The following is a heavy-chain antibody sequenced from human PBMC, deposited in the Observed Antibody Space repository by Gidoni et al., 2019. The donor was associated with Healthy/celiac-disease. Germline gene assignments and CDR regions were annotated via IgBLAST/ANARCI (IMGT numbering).Heavy chain of an antibody. D-gene: IGHD3-22*01. V-gene: IGHV4-39*01. CDR3: ARHRYYDSSGYFLDAFDI. Sequence: QLQLQESGPGLVKPSETLSLTCTVSGGSISSSSYYWGWIRQPPGKGLEWIGSIYYSGSTYYNPSLKSRVTISVDTSKNQFSLKLSSVTAADTAVYYCARHRYYDSSGYFLDAFDIWGQGTMVTVSS. CDR2: IYYSGST. CDR1: GGSISSSSYY. J-gene: IGHJ3*02.